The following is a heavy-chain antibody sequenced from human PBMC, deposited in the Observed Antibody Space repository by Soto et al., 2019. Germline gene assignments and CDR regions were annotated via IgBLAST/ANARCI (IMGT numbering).Heavy chain of an antibody. Sequence: QLQLQESGPGLVKPSETLSLTCSVSGGSISSSSYYWGWIRQPPGKGLEWIGNIYYSGSTYYNPSLKSRVTISVDTSKHQFSRKLSSVNAADTAVYYCARRESYDILTGYYHFDYWGQGTLVTVSS. J-gene: IGHJ4*02. D-gene: IGHD3-9*01. CDR1: GGSISSSSYY. CDR3: ARRESYDILTGYYHFDY. CDR2: IYYSGST. V-gene: IGHV4-39*01.